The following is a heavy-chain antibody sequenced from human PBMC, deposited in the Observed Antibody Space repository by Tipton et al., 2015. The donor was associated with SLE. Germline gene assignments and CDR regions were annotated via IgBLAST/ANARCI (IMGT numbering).Heavy chain of an antibody. D-gene: IGHD6-19*01. CDR1: GYTFTSYW. CDR2: IYPGDSDT. CDR3: ARQFSSGWYLYFDL. J-gene: IGHJ2*01. Sequence: QSGPEVKKPGASVKVSCKASGYTFTSYWIGWVRQMPGKGLEWMGIIYPGDSDTRYSPSFQGQVTISADKSISTAYLQWSSLKASDTAMYYCARQFSSGWYLYFDLWGRGTLVTVSS. V-gene: IGHV5-51*01.